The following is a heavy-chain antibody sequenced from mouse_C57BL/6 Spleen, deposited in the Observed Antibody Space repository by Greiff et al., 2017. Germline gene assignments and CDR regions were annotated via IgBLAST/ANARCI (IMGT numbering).Heavy chain of an antibody. D-gene: IGHD1-1*01. V-gene: IGHV1-54*01. Sequence: VQLQQSGAELVRPGTSVKVSCKASGYAFTNYLIEWVKQRPGQGLEWIGVINPGSGGTNYNEQFKGKATLTADKSSSTAYMQLSSLTSEDSAVYFCARSEEVTTVVARDYYAMDYWGQGASVTVSS. CDR2: INPGSGGT. CDR3: ARSEEVTTVVARDYYAMDY. CDR1: GYAFTNYL. J-gene: IGHJ4*01.